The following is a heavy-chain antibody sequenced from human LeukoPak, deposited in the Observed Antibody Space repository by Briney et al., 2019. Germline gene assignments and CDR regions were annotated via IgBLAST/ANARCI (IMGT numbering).Heavy chain of an antibody. CDR1: GFTFSSYA. V-gene: IGHV3-23*01. CDR2: ISGSGGST. Sequence: GGSLRLSCAASGFTFSSYATSWVRQAPGKGLEWVSAISGSGGSTYYADSVKGRFTISRDNSKNTLYLQMDSLRAEDTAVYYCAKDSASIFALYFDYWGQGTLVTVSS. D-gene: IGHD3-3*02. CDR3: AKDSASIFALYFDY. J-gene: IGHJ4*02.